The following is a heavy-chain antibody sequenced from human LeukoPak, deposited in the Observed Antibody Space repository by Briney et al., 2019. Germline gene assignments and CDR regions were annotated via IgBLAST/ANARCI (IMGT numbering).Heavy chain of an antibody. Sequence: SETLSLTCTVSGASISSSSFYWGWIRQPTGKGLEWIGSVYYDGSAYYNPSLKSRVTISVDTSKNKFSLKLSSVTAADTAVYYCARHPVCSKTIDYWGQGTLVTVSS. CDR1: GASISSSSFY. V-gene: IGHV4-39*01. D-gene: IGHD1-14*01. CDR2: VYYDGSA. CDR3: ARHPVCSKTIDY. J-gene: IGHJ4*02.